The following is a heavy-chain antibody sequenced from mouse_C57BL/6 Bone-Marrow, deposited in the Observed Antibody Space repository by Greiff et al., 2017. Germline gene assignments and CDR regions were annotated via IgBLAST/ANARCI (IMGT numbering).Heavy chain of an antibody. CDR2: INYDGSST. Sequence: EVKLMESEGGLVQPGSSMKLSCTASGFTFSDYYMAWVRQVPEKGLEWVANINYDGSSTYYLDSLKSRFIISRDNAKNILYLQMSSLKSEDTATYYCAREEDYDGAMDYWGQGTSVTVSS. CDR1: GFTFSDYY. J-gene: IGHJ4*01. CDR3: AREEDYDGAMDY. D-gene: IGHD2-4*01. V-gene: IGHV5-16*01.